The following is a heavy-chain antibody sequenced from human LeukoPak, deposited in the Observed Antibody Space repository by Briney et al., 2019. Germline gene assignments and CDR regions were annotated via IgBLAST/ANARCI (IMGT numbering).Heavy chain of an antibody. J-gene: IGHJ4*02. CDR1: GGTFSSYA. CDR3: ANSRGGSSWYF. D-gene: IGHD6-13*01. CDR2: IIPIFGTA. Sequence: ASVKVSCKASGGTFSSYAISWVRQAPGQGLEWMGGIIPIFGTANYAQKFQGRVTITADKSTSTAYMELSSLRAEDTAVYYCANSRGGSSWYFWGQGTLVTVSS. V-gene: IGHV1-69*06.